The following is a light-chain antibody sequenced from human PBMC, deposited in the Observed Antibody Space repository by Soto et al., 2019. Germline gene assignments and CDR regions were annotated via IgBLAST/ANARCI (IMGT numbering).Light chain of an antibody. CDR3: QQRSNWPLT. Sequence: EIVLTHSPGTLSFSPWERATLSFGSSQSIRRNYLAWYQQKPGQAPRLLIYGASSRATGIPDRFSGSGSGTDFTLTISRLEPEDFAVYYCQQRSNWPLTFGQGTRLEIK. CDR2: GAS. CDR1: QSIRRNY. J-gene: IGKJ5*01. V-gene: IGKV3D-20*02.